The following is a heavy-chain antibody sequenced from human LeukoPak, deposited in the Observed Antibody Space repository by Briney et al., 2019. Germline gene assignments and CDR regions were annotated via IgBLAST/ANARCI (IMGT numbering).Heavy chain of an antibody. CDR2: IYYSGST. CDR3: ASEPHYYDSSGSNFDY. V-gene: IGHV4-39*01. D-gene: IGHD3-22*01. Sequence: SETLSLTCTVSGGSIGSSSYYWGWIRQPPGKGLEWIGSIYYSGSTYYNPSLKSRVTISVDTSKNQFSLKLSSVTAADTAVYYCASEPHYYDSSGSNFDYWGQGTLVTVSS. J-gene: IGHJ4*02. CDR1: GGSIGSSSYY.